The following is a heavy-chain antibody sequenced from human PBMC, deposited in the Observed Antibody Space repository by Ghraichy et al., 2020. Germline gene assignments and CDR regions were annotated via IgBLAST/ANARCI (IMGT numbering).Heavy chain of an antibody. CDR1: GFTFRNYA. V-gene: IGHV3-23*01. CDR3: AKDANHVGLFDA. CDR2: ISGSGNTT. D-gene: IGHD1-14*01. J-gene: IGHJ4*02. Sequence: ETLSLTCAASGFTFRNYAMTWVRQAPGKGLEWVSAISGSGNTTHYADSVKGRFTISRDNSRNMLYLRMNSLRAEDTAVYYCAKDANHVGLFDAWGLGTLVTVSS.